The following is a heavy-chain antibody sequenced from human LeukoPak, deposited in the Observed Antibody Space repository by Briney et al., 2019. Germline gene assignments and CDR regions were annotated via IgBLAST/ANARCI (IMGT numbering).Heavy chain of an antibody. Sequence: GESLKISCKGSGYSFTSYWIGWVRQMPGKGLEWMGIIYPGDSDTRYSPSFQGQVTISAGKSISTAYLQWSSLKASDTAMYYCARSGYSSGWYSEFYWFDPWGQGTLVTVSS. D-gene: IGHD6-19*01. CDR1: GYSFTSYW. V-gene: IGHV5-51*01. J-gene: IGHJ5*02. CDR2: IYPGDSDT. CDR3: ARSGYSSGWYSEFYWFDP.